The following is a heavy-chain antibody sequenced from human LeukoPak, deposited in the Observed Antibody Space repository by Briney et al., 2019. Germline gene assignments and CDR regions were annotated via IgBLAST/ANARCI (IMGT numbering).Heavy chain of an antibody. CDR2: IEHDGST. D-gene: IGHD2-15*01. CDR3: ARGFSGVVARD. J-gene: IGHJ4*02. V-gene: IGHV4-34*01. Sequence: SETLSLTCTVSDASISGYYWSWIRQPPGKGLEWIGEIEHDGSTGYNPSLKSRVTMSLDTSKNQIFLNLNSVTAADTAVYYRARGFSGVVARDWGQGTLVTVSS. CDR1: DASISGYY.